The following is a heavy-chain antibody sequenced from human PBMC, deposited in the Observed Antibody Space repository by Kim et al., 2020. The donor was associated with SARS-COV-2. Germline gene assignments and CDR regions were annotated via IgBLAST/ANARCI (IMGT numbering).Heavy chain of an antibody. D-gene: IGHD6-19*01. V-gene: IGHV1-18*01. CDR3: VRKQQWMAPDY. CDR2: ISANNGDT. CDR1: GYTFTSYG. J-gene: IGHJ4*02. Sequence: ASVKVSCKASGYTFTSYGVSWVRQAPGQGIEWVGWISANNGDTHYAQKLQGRVTLTTETSTTTSYMELRSLGSDDTAVYYCVRKQQWMAPDYWGQGTLVTVSS.